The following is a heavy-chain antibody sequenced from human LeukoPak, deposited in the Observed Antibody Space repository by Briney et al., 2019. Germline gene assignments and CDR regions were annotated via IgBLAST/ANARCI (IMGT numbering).Heavy chain of an antibody. V-gene: IGHV1-18*01. CDR2: ISAYNGNT. CDR3: ARDRAGFIAVAGTVGDY. Sequence: ASVKVSCKASSYTFTSYGISWVRQAPGQGLEWMGWISAYNGNTNYAQKLQGRVTMTTDTSTSTAYVELRSLRSDDTAVCYCARDRAGFIAVAGTVGDYWGQGTLVTVSS. J-gene: IGHJ4*02. D-gene: IGHD6-19*01. CDR1: SYTFTSYG.